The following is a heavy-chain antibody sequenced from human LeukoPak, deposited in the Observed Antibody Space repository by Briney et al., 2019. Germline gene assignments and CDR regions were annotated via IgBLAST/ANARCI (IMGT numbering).Heavy chain of an antibody. CDR1: GGSISSSSYY. CDR3: ARSGTNYYDSSGYYKALVMDY. J-gene: IGHJ4*02. Sequence: SETLSLTCTVSGGSISSSSYYWGWIRQPPGKGLEWIGSIYYSGSTYYNPSLKSRVTISVDTSKNQFSLKLSSVTAADTAVYYCARSGTNYYDSSGYYKALVMDYWGQGTLVTVSS. V-gene: IGHV4-39*07. CDR2: IYYSGST. D-gene: IGHD3-22*01.